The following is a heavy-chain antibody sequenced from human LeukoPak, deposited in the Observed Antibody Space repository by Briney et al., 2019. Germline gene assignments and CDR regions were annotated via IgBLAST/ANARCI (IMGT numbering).Heavy chain of an antibody. CDR1: GGSFSGYY. Sequence: SETLSLTCAVYGGSFSGYYWSWIRQPPGKGLEWIGEINHSGSTNYNPSLKSRVTISVDTSKNQFSLKLSSVTAADTAVYYCARGLRLPYYFDYWGKGTLVTVSS. D-gene: IGHD4-11*01. V-gene: IGHV4-34*01. CDR2: INHSGST. CDR3: ARGLRLPYYFDY. J-gene: IGHJ4*02.